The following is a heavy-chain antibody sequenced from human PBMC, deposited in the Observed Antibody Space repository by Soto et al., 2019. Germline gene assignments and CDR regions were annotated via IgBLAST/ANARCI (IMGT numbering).Heavy chain of an antibody. CDR1: GFTFNDNP. V-gene: IGHV3-64D*08. CDR2: ISANGGST. CDR3: VKGAGWLQDVDY. J-gene: IGHJ4*02. Sequence: EVQLVESGGDLVQPGGSLRLSCSASGFTFNDNPMYWVRQPPGKGLEYVSLISANGGSTHYADSVKGRFSISRDNSENTLYLQMSSLIDEDTPVYYCVKGAGWLQDVDYWGQGTLVTVSS. D-gene: IGHD5-12*01.